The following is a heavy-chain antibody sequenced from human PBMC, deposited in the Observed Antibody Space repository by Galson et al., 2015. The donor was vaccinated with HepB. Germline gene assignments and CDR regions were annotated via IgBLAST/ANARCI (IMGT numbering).Heavy chain of an antibody. V-gene: IGHV3-30*03. CDR3: ASPQEDYYYGMDV. CDR2: ISYDGSNK. CDR1: GFTFSSYG. J-gene: IGHJ6*02. Sequence: SLRLSCAASGFTFSSYGIHWVRQAPGKGLEWVAVISYDGSNKYYADSVKGRFTISRDNSKNTLYLQMNSLRAEDTAVYYCASPQEDYYYGMDVWGQGTTVTVSS.